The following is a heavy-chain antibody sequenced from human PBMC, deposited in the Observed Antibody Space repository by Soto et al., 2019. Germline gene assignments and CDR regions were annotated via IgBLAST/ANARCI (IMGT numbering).Heavy chain of an antibody. V-gene: IGHV4-59*01. D-gene: IGHD3-3*01. J-gene: IGHJ4*02. Sequence: PSETLSLTCTVSGGSIRTFYWSWIRQPPGKGLEWIGYIYYSGSTNYNPSLKSRVTISVDTSKNQFSLKLSSVTAADTAVYYCARSSGYTYYRGKGTLVTVSS. CDR1: GGSIRTFY. CDR3: ARSSGYTYY. CDR2: IYYSGST.